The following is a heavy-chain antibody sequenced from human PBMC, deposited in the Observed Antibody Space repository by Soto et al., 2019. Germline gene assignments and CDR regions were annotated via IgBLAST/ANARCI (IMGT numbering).Heavy chain of an antibody. J-gene: IGHJ4*02. D-gene: IGHD7-27*01. V-gene: IGHV4-28*05. CDR2: IYNGGTI. CDR1: GYSIISINW. CDR3: ARGPSGDKVDY. Sequence: SETLSLTCAVSGYSIISINWWGWIRQPPGKGLEWIGYIYNGGTIYNNPSLTSRITISVDTSRTQFSLDLNSVTAADTAVYYCARGPSGDKVDYWGQGILVTVSS.